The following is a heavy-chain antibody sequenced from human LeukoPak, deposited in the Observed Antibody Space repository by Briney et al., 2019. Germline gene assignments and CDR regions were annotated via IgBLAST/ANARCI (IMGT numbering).Heavy chain of an antibody. CDR2: INPNSGGT. Sequence: ASVKVSCKASGYTFTGYHMHWVRQAPGQGLEWMGWINPNSGGTNYAQKFQGRVTMTRDTSISTAYMELSRLRSDDTAVYYCARPYCSSTSCYYVYWGQGTLVTVSS. V-gene: IGHV1-2*02. CDR1: GYTFTGYH. CDR3: ARPYCSSTSCYYVY. J-gene: IGHJ4*02. D-gene: IGHD2-2*01.